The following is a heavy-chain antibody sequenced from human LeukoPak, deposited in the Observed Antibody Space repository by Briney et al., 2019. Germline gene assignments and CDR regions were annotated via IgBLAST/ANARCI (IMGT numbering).Heavy chain of an antibody. CDR1: GYTFTNYG. J-gene: IGHJ4*02. Sequence: ASVKVSCKASGYTFTNYGISWVRQAPGQGFEWMGWISAYNGNTNYAQKLQGRVSMTTDTSTSTAYMEVRSLRSDDTAVYYCARDSGYDKLDYWGQGTLVTVSS. CDR3: ARDSGYDKLDY. V-gene: IGHV1-18*01. D-gene: IGHD5-12*01. CDR2: ISAYNGNT.